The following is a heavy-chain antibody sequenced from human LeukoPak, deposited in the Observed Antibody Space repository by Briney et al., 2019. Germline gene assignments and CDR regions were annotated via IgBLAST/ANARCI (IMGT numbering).Heavy chain of an antibody. CDR1: GFTFTSYS. CDR2: ISGGGGST. Sequence: GGSLRLSWAASGFTFTSYSMNWVRQAPGKGLEWVSTISGGGGSTYYSDSVKGRFTISRDNSKNTLYLQVNSLRAEDTAVYYCAKGGKWDVTPFDYWGQGTLVTVSS. V-gene: IGHV3-23*01. D-gene: IGHD1-26*01. J-gene: IGHJ4*02. CDR3: AKGGKWDVTPFDY.